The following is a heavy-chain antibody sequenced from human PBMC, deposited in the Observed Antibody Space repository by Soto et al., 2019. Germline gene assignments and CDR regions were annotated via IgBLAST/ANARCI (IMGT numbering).Heavy chain of an antibody. Sequence: QVQLVESGGGVVQTGRSLRLSCAASGFTFSSYGMQWVRQAPCKGLEWVAFISSDGSNKYYADSVKGRFTISRDNSKNTLYLQMNSLRAEYTAVYYCAKIVGAPSRDYWGQGTLVTVSS. J-gene: IGHJ4*02. CDR2: ISSDGSNK. CDR3: AKIVGAPSRDY. V-gene: IGHV3-30*18. D-gene: IGHD1-26*01. CDR1: GFTFSSYG.